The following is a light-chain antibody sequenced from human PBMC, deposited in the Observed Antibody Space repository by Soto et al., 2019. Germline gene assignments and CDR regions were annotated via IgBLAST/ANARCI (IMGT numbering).Light chain of an antibody. CDR3: QQFNVFPGT. CDR2: DAS. CDR1: QDISRG. J-gene: IGKJ2*01. V-gene: IGKV1-13*02. Sequence: AIQLTQAPSSPSASVGERVTISCRTSQDISRGLAWYQQRPGKPPKLLISDASSLESGVPSRFSGSGSGTGFTLTINSLQPEDFAVYYCQQFNVFPGTFGQGTTLEIK.